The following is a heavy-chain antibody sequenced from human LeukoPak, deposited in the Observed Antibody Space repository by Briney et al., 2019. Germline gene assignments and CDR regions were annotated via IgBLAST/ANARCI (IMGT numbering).Heavy chain of an antibody. D-gene: IGHD3-10*01. CDR1: GGSFSGYY. CDR2: XNHSGST. Sequence: SETLSLTCAVYGGSFSGYYWSWIRQPPGKGLXXXXXXNHSGSTNYNPSLKSRVTISVDTSKNQFSLKLSSVTAADTAVYYCARTAVGKVVRGVFQHWGQGTLVTVSS. V-gene: IGHV4-34*01. CDR3: ARTAVGKVVRGVFQH. J-gene: IGHJ1*01.